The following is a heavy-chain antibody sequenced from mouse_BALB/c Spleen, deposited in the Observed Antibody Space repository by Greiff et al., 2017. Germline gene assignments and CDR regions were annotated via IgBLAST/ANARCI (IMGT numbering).Heavy chain of an antibody. V-gene: IGHV14-3*02. CDR2: IDPANGNT. D-gene: IGHD1-1*01. CDR3: ARYGSRCYYAMDY. J-gene: IGHJ4*01. CDR1: GFNIKDTY. Sequence: VQLQQSGAELVKPGASVKLSCTASGFNIKDTYMHWVKQRPEQGLEWIGRIDPANGNTKYDPKFQGKATITADTSSNTAYLQLSSLTSEDTAVYYCARYGSRCYYAMDYWGQGTSGTVSA.